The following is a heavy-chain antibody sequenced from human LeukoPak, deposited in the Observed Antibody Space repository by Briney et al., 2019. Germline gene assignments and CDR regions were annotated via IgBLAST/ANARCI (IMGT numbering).Heavy chain of an antibody. J-gene: IGHJ5*02. CDR2: IYYSGST. D-gene: IGHD3-3*01. CDR3: ARLYDFWSGTRFDP. Sequence: PSETLSLTCTVSGGSISSSSYYWGWIRQPPGKGLEWIGSIYYSGSTYYNPSLKSRVTISVDTSKNQFSLKLSSVTAADTAVYYCARLYDFWSGTRFDPWGQGTLVTVSS. CDR1: GGSISSSSYY. V-gene: IGHV4-39*01.